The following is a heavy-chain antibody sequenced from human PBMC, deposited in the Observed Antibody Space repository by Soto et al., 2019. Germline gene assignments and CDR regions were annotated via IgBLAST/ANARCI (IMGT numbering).Heavy chain of an antibody. J-gene: IGHJ4*02. CDR2: IYSGGST. D-gene: IGHD6-13*01. V-gene: IGHV3-66*01. CDR3: ARERLAAAGGLFDY. CDR1: GFTVSSNY. Sequence: EVQLVESGGGLVQPGGSLRLSCAASGFTVSSNYMSWVRQAPGKGLEWVSVIYSGGSTYYADSVKGRFTISRDNSKNTLYLQMNSLRAEDTAVYYCARERLAAAGGLFDYWGQGTLVTVSS.